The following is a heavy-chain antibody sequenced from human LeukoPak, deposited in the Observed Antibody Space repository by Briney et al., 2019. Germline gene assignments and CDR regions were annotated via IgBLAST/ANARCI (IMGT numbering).Heavy chain of an antibody. D-gene: IGHD4-17*01. CDR1: GGSISSGGYY. CDR2: IYYSGST. J-gene: IGHJ6*02. V-gene: IGHV4-31*03. Sequence: SQTLSVTCTVSGGSISSGGYYWSWIRPHPGKGLEWIGYIYYSGSTYYNPSLKSRVTISVDTSKNQFSLKLSSVTAADTAVYYCARDPVYGDPYYYYGMDVWGQGTTVTVSS. CDR3: ARDPVYGDPYYYYGMDV.